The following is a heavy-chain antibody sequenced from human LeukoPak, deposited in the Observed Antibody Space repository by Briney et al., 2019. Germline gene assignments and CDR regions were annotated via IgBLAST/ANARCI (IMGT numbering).Heavy chain of an antibody. CDR1: GFTFTSSA. D-gene: IGHD5-12*01. Sequence: SVKVSCKASGFTFTSSAMQWVRQARGQRPEWIGWIVVGSGNTNYAQKFQERVTITRDMSTSTAYMELSSLRSEDTAVYYCAADGVATIYAFDIWGQGTMVTVSS. CDR2: IVVGSGNT. J-gene: IGHJ3*02. V-gene: IGHV1-58*02. CDR3: AADGVATIYAFDI.